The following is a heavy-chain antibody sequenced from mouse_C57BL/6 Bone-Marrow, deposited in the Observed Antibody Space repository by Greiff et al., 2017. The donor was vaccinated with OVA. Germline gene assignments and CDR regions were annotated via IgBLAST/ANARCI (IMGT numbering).Heavy chain of an antibody. CDR3: VPARDGSSPNYFDY. D-gene: IGHD1-1*01. CDR2: INPYNGGT. V-gene: IGHV1-19*01. CDR1: GYTFTDYY. J-gene: IGHJ2*01. Sequence: EVKLQESGPVLVKPGASVKMSCKASGYTFTDYYMNWVKQSHGKSLEWIGVINPYNGGTSYNQKFKGKATLTVDKSSSTAYMELNSLTSEDSAVYYCVPARDGSSPNYFDYWGQGTTLTVSS.